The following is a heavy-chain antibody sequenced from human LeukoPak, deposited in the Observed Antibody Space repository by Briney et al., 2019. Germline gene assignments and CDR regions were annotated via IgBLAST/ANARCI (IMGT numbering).Heavy chain of an antibody. CDR2: INHSGST. CDR1: VGSFSGYY. D-gene: IGHD4-17*01. V-gene: IGHV4-34*01. Sequence: PSETLSLTCAVYVGSFSGYYWSWIRQPPGKGLEWIGEINHSGSTNSNPSLKSRFTISVDTSKKQFYLKLSSVTAADTAVYYCAREGTVSDFDYWGQGTLVTVSS. J-gene: IGHJ4*02. CDR3: AREGTVSDFDY.